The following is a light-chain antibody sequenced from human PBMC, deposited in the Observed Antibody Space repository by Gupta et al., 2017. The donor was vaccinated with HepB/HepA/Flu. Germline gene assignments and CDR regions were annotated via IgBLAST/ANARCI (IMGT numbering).Light chain of an antibody. CDR3: QQVHYLPLT. CDR1: QDIDNN. CDR2: DVS. J-gene: IGKJ4*01. Sequence: DMQMTQFPSSLSAFVGDRVTITCQASQDIDNNKLNWYHQRPGQAPKLLLYDVSKSQPGVPSRFTGSGSATQFTFTISSLQPEDIGTYYCQQVHYLPLTFGRGTKVEI. V-gene: IGKV1-33*01.